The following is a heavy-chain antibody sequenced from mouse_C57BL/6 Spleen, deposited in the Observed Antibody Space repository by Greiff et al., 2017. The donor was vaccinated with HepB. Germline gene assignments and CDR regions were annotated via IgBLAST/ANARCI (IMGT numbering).Heavy chain of an antibody. CDR2: IYPSDSET. D-gene: IGHD2-12*01. Sequence: QVQLKQPGAELVRPGSSVKLSCKASGYTFTSYWMDWVKQRPGQGLEWIGNIYPSDSETHCNQKFKDKATLTVDKSSSTAYMQLSSLTSEDSAVYYCARAYYTYWYFDVWGTGTTVTVSS. V-gene: IGHV1-61*01. J-gene: IGHJ1*03. CDR3: ARAYYTYWYFDV. CDR1: GYTFTSYW.